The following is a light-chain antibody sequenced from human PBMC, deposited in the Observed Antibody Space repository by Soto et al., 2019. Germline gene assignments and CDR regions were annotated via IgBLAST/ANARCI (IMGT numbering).Light chain of an antibody. J-gene: IGKJ4*01. Sequence: PGERVTLSCRASQSVSSSYLTWYQQKPGHAPRLLIYGASTRATSIPARFSGSRSGTDFTFTISSLQPEDVATYYCQQYDNRPHLNFGGGTKVDIK. CDR3: QQYDNRPHLN. V-gene: IGKV3D-7*01. CDR1: QSVSSSY. CDR2: GAS.